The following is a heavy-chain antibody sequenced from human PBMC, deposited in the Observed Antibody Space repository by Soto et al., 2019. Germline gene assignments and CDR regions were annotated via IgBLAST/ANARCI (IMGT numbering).Heavy chain of an antibody. V-gene: IGHV1-2*04. CDR2: INPNSGDT. CDR1: GDTFIGYY. CDR3: AGEGGYCSGGSCFDY. D-gene: IGHD2-15*01. Sequence: ASVKVSCKTSGDTFIGYYMHWVRQAPGQGLEWMGWINPNSGDTKYAQKFQGWVTMTRDTSVSTAYMELSRLKSDDTAVYYCAGEGGYCSGGSCFDYWGQGTLVTVSS. J-gene: IGHJ4*02.